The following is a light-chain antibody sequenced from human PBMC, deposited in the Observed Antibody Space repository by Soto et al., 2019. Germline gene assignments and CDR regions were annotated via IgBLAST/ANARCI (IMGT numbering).Light chain of an antibody. J-gene: IGKJ1*01. V-gene: IGKV3-15*01. CDR3: QQRSNWQRT. CDR1: QSVSSN. CDR2: GAS. Sequence: RASQSVSSNLAWYQQKPGRAPRLLIYGASTRATGIPARFSGSGSGTEFTLTISSLESEDFAVYYCQQRSNWQRTFGQGTKVDIK.